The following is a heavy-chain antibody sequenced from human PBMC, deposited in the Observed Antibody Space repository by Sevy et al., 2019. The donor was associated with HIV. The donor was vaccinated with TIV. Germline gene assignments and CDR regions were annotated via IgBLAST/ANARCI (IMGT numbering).Heavy chain of an antibody. V-gene: IGHV3-33*01. CDR2: IWYDGSNK. D-gene: IGHD6-19*01. Sequence: GGSLRLSCAASGFTFSSYGMHWVRQAPGKGLEWVAVIWYDGSNKYYADSVKGRFTISRDNSKNTLYLQMNSLRAEDTAVYYCARESVAEPRGPYYYGMDVWGQGTTVTVSS. CDR1: GFTFSSYG. J-gene: IGHJ6*02. CDR3: ARESVAEPRGPYYYGMDV.